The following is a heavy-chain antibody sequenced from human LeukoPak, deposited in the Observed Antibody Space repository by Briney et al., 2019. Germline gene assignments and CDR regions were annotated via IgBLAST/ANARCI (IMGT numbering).Heavy chain of an antibody. Sequence: PGGSLRLSCAASGFTFSSYWMSWVRQAPGKGLEWVANIKQDGSEKYYVDSVKGRFTISRDNAKNSLYLQMNSLRAEDTAVYYCAKVPVVYSSSSRIFSYMDVWGKGTTVTVSS. D-gene: IGHD6-6*01. CDR1: GFTFSSYW. J-gene: IGHJ6*03. V-gene: IGHV3-7*01. CDR2: IKQDGSEK. CDR3: AKVPVVYSSSSRIFSYMDV.